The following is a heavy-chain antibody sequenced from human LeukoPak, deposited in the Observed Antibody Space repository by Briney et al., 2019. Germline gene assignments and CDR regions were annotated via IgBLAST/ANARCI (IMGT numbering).Heavy chain of an antibody. Sequence: ASVKVSFKASGYPFTSYYMHWVRPAPGQGLEWMGIINPSGGSTSYAQKFQGRVTITRDVSTSTVYMELSSLRSEDTAVYYCARDRYCTNGVCHIADYWGQGTLVTVSS. V-gene: IGHV1-46*03. CDR3: ARDRYCTNGVCHIADY. CDR2: INPSGGST. D-gene: IGHD2-8*01. CDR1: GYPFTSYY. J-gene: IGHJ4*02.